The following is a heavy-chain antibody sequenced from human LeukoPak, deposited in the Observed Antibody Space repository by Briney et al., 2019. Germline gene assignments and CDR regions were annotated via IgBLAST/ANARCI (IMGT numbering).Heavy chain of an antibody. CDR3: AADPVTASCSSWYYFDY. D-gene: IGHD6-13*01. CDR2: IVVGSGNT. Sequence: SVKVSCTASGFTLSSSSMQWVRQARGQRLEWIGWIVVGSGNTNYAQTFQERVTITGDMSTSTAYMELSSLRSEDTAVYYCAADPVTASCSSWYYFDYWGQGTLVTVSS. V-gene: IGHV1-58*02. J-gene: IGHJ4*02. CDR1: GFTLSSSS.